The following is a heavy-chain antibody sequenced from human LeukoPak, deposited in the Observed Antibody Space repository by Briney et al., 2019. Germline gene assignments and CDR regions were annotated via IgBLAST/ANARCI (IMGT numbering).Heavy chain of an antibody. V-gene: IGHV4-34*01. D-gene: IGHD2-8*01. CDR2: INHRGST. J-gene: IGHJ4*02. Sequence: SETLSLTCGVNGGSFSGYYWGWIRQSPGKGLEWIGEINHRGSTSYNPSLQSRVIISVDTSKNHFSLKLTSLTAADTAVYYCARESYCSNGVCSPGNSDFWGQGTLVTVS. CDR1: GGSFSGYY. CDR3: ARESYCSNGVCSPGNSDF.